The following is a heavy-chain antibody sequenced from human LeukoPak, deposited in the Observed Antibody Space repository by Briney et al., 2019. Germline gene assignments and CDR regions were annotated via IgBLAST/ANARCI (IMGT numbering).Heavy chain of an antibody. J-gene: IGHJ4*02. V-gene: IGHV4-31*03. CDR1: GGSISSGGYY. D-gene: IGHD1-26*01. CDR3: ARGGGSYRAPTFDY. CDR2: IYYTGTT. Sequence: PSQTLSLTCTVSGGSISSGGYYWNWIRQDPGKGLEWIGYIYYTGTTYYNPSLKSRVTLSVDTSKNQFSLKLSSVTAADTAVYYCARGGGSYRAPTFDYWGQGTLVTVSS.